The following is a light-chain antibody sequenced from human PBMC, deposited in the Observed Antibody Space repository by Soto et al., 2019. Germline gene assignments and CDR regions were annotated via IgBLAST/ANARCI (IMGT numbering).Light chain of an antibody. V-gene: IGKV3-20*01. CDR1: QSVSSNY. CDR3: HHYGRSPPSWT. Sequence: EIVLTQSPGTLSLSPGERATLSCRASQSVSSNYLAWYQQKPGQPPRLLISDASSRATGIPDRFSGSGSGTDFTLTISGLEPEDVAVYYCHHYGRSPPSWTFGQGTKVEIK. J-gene: IGKJ1*01. CDR2: DAS.